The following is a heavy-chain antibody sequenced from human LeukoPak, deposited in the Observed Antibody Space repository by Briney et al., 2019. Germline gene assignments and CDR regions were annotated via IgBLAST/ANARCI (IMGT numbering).Heavy chain of an antibody. J-gene: IGHJ6*02. Sequence: ASVKASCKASGYTFTSYYIHWVRQAPGQGLEWMGIINPNGGSTSYGQAFQGRVTMNRDTSTNIVYMELSSLRSEDTAVYYCARGTGYFETGMVKYKYYGMDVWGQGTTVTVSS. CDR3: ARGTGYFETGMVKYKYYGMDV. V-gene: IGHV1-46*01. CDR2: INPNGGST. CDR1: GYTFTSYY. D-gene: IGHD5-18*01.